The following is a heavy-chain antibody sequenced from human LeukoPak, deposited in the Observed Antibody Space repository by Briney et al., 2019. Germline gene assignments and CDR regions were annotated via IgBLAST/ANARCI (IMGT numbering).Heavy chain of an antibody. CDR3: ARDSSDYDPEYCGMDV. CDR2: ISSSSSYI. V-gene: IGHV3-21*01. D-gene: IGHD3-22*01. CDR1: GFTFSSYS. Sequence: SGGSLRLSCAASGFTFSSYSMNWVRQAPGKGLEWVSSISSSSSYIYYADSVKGRFTISRDNAKNSLYLQMNSLRAEDTAVYYCARDSSDYDPEYCGMDVWGQGTTVTVSS. J-gene: IGHJ6*02.